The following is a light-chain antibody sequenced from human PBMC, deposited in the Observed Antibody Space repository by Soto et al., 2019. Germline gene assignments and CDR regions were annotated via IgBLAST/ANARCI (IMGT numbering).Light chain of an antibody. CDR1: SIDVGGYDS. CDR2: DVT. J-gene: IGLJ2*01. Sequence: QSALAQPASVSGSLGQSITLSCTGTSIDVGGYDSVAWYQQHPGKAPKLIIYDVTHRPSGVSDRFSGSKSANTASLTISGLQAEDEADYYCSAYTGGRTLEVFGGGTKLTVL. V-gene: IGLV2-14*03. CDR3: SAYTGGRTLEV.